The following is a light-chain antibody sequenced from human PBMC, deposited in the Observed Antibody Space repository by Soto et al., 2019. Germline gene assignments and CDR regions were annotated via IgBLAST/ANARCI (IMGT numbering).Light chain of an antibody. J-gene: IGKJ2*01. V-gene: IGKV3-15*01. CDR3: LQHNSYPYT. CDR2: DTS. Sequence: EIIMTQSPATLSVSPGEGATLSCRASQGIGSTLAWYQHKPGQTPRLLIYDTSTLQVGVPSRFSGGGSGTEFTLAISGLQPEDFATYYCLQHNSYPYTFGQGTKLEIK. CDR1: QGIGST.